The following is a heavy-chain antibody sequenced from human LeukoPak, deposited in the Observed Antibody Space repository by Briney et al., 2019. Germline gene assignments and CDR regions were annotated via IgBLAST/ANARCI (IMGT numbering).Heavy chain of an antibody. CDR2: IRYDGSNK. Sequence: GGSLRLSCAASGFTFSSYGMYWVRQAPGKGLEWVAFIRYDGSNKYYADSVKGRFTISRDNSKNTLYPQMNSLRAEDTAVYYCATPFNGDYVNNYWGQGTLVTVSS. D-gene: IGHD4-17*01. V-gene: IGHV3-30*02. J-gene: IGHJ4*02. CDR3: ATPFNGDYVNNY. CDR1: GFTFSSYG.